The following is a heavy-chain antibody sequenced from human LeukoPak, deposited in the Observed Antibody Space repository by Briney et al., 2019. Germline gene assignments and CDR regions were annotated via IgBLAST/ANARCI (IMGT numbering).Heavy chain of an antibody. J-gene: IGHJ4*02. CDR1: GFTFSSYE. Sequence: GGSLRLSCAASGFTFSSYEMNWVRQAPGKGLEWVSFISNSGRTKYYADSVKGRFTISRDNSKNTLYLQMNSLRAEDTAVYYCASNRLSGHDPSSSDYWGQGTLVTVSS. D-gene: IGHD2-15*01. V-gene: IGHV3-48*03. CDR2: ISNSGRTK. CDR3: ASNRLSGHDPSSSDY.